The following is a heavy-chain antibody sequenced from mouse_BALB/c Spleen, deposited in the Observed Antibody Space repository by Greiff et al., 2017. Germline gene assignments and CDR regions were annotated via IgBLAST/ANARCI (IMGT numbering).Heavy chain of an antibody. CDR3: NAGDYGNYGPFAY. D-gene: IGHD2-1*01. V-gene: IGHV14-4*02. CDR1: GFNIKDYY. J-gene: IGHJ3*01. Sequence: EVKLMESGAELVRSGASVKLSCTASGFNIKDYYMHWVKQRPEQGLEWIGWIDPENGDTEYAPKFQGKATMTADTSSNTAYLQLSSLTSEDTAVYYCNAGDYGNYGPFAYWGQGTLVTVSA. CDR2: IDPENGDT.